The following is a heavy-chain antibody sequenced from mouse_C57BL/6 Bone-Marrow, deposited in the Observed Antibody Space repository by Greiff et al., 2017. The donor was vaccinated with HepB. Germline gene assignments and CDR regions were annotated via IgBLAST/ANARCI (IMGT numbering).Heavy chain of an antibody. D-gene: IGHD2-3*01. V-gene: IGHV5-9-1*02. CDR2: ISSGGDYI. J-gene: IGHJ3*01. CDR1: GFTFSSYA. CDR3: TRDDVYGRFAY. Sequence: DVMLVESGEGLVKPGGSLKLSCAASGFTFSSYAMSWVRQTPEKRLEWVAYISSGGDYIYYADTVKGRFTISRDNARNTLYLQMSSLKSEDTAMYYCTRDDVYGRFAYWGQVTLVTVSA.